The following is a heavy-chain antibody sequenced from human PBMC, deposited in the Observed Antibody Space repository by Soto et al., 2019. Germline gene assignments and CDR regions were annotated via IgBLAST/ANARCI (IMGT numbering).Heavy chain of an antibody. V-gene: IGHV3-23*01. D-gene: IGHD3-10*01. Sequence: GGSLRLSCAASGFTFSSSAISWVRQAPGKGLEWVSAVSANGQGIYYADSVKGRFTISRDNSKNTVFLHMDSLSAEDTAVYYCAKDRHYPRDYFHYWGQGTLVTVSS. CDR1: GFTFSSSA. CDR3: AKDRHYPRDYFHY. CDR2: VSANGQGI. J-gene: IGHJ4*02.